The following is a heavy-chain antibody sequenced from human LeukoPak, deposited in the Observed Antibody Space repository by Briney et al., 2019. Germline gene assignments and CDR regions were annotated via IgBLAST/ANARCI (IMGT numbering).Heavy chain of an antibody. V-gene: IGHV3-64*01. Sequence: GGSLRLSCAASGFTFSSYAMHWVRQAPGKGLEYVSAISSNGGSTYYANSVKGRFTISRDNSENTLYLQMGSLRAEDMAVYYCARDRDHGDYYYYYYMDVWGKGTTVTVSS. J-gene: IGHJ6*03. D-gene: IGHD4-17*01. CDR1: GFTFSSYA. CDR2: ISSNGGST. CDR3: ARDRDHGDYYYYYYMDV.